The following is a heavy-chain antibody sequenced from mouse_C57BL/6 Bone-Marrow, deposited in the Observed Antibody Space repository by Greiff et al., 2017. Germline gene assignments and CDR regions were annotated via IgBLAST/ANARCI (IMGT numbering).Heavy chain of an antibody. CDR1: GYTFTSYW. J-gene: IGHJ1*03. CDR3: AITITTALDWYFDV. CDR2: IHPSDSDT. V-gene: IGHV1-74*01. Sequence: QVQLKQPGAELVKPGASVKVSCKASGYTFTSYWMHWVKQRPGQGLEWIGRIHPSDSDTNYNQKFKGKATLTVDKSSSTAYMQLSSLTSEDSAVYYCAITITTALDWYFDVWGTGTTVTVSS. D-gene: IGHD1-1*01.